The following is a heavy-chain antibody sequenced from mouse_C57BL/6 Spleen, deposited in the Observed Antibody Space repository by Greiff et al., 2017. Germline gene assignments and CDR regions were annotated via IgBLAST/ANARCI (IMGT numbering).Heavy chain of an antibody. CDR3: ARGEYYYGSSYYAMDY. J-gene: IGHJ4*01. Sequence: EVQLQQSGPELVKPGASVKIPCKASGYTFTDYNMDWVKQSHGKSLEWIGDINPNNGGTIYNQKFKGKATLTVDKSSSTAYMELRSLTSEDTAVYYCARGEYYYGSSYYAMDYWGQGTSVTVSS. V-gene: IGHV1-18*01. D-gene: IGHD1-1*01. CDR1: GYTFTDYN. CDR2: INPNNGGT.